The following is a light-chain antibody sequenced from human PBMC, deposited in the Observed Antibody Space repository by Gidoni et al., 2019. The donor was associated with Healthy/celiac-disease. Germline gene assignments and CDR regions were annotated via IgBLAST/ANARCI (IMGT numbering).Light chain of an antibody. J-gene: IGKJ1*01. V-gene: IGKV1-39*01. CDR1: QSISSY. CDR2: SAS. CDR3: QQSYSTPQT. Sequence: DIQMTQSPSSPSASVGDRVTITCRASQSISSYLNWYQQKPGKAPKLLIYSASSLQSGVPSRFRGSGSGTDFTLTISSLQPEDFATYYCQQSYSTPQTFGQGTKVEIK.